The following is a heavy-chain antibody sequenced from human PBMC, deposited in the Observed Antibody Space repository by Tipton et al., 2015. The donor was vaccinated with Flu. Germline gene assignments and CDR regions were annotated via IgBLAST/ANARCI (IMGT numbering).Heavy chain of an antibody. V-gene: IGHV3-53*01. CDR2: IYSGDSA. J-gene: IGHJ3*02. CDR1: GFIVTSDY. CDR3: AKRYCSSNTCYIPDALAI. Sequence: GSLRLSCAASGFIVTSDYMSWVRQAPGKGLEWVSVIYSGDSASYTDSVRGRFTISRDKSKNTLYLQMNDLRVEDTAVYYCAKRYCSSNTCYIPDALAIWGQGTRVTVSS. D-gene: IGHD2-2*02.